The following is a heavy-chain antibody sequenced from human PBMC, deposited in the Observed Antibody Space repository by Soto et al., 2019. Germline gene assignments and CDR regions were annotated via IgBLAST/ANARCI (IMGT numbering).Heavy chain of an antibody. J-gene: IGHJ4*02. D-gene: IGHD4-17*01. Sequence: QVQLVESGGGVVQPGRSLRLSCAASGFTFSSYAMHWVRQAPGKGLEWVAVIPYDGSNKYYADSVKGRFTISRDNSKNTLYLQMNSLRAEDTAVYYCARGDGDWKFDYWGQGTLVTVSS. CDR2: IPYDGSNK. CDR3: ARGDGDWKFDY. CDR1: GFTFSSYA. V-gene: IGHV3-30-3*01.